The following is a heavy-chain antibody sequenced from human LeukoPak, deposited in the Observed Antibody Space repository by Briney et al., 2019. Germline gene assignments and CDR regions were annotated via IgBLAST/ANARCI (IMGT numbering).Heavy chain of an antibody. CDR3: ARGLTHYDYVWGSYRENKNLYNWFDP. CDR2: IYYSGST. V-gene: IGHV4-59*01. J-gene: IGHJ5*02. CDR1: GGSISSYY. Sequence: SETLSLTCTVSGGSISSYYWSWIRQPPGKGLEWIGYIYYSGSTNYNPSLKSRVTISVDTSKNQFSLKLSSVTAADTAVYYCARGLTHYDYVWGSYRENKNLYNWFDPWGQGTLVTVSS. D-gene: IGHD3-16*02.